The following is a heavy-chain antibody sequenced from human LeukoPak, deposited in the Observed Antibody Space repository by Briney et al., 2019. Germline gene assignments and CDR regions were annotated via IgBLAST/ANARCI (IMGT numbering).Heavy chain of an antibody. J-gene: IGHJ4*02. CDR2: VDPEDGET. V-gene: IGHV1-69-2*01. CDR3: ATEEKDSRSFLVDY. CDR1: GYTFTDYY. D-gene: IGHD6-13*01. Sequence: ASVKVSCKVSGYTFTDYYMHWVQQAPGKGLEWMGLVDPEDGETIYAEKFLGRVTITADTSTDTAYMELSSLRSEDTAVYYCATEEKDSRSFLVDYWGQGTLVTVSS.